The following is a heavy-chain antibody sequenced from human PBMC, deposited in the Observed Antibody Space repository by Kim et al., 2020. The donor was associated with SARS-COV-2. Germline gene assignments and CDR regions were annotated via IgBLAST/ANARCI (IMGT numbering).Heavy chain of an antibody. D-gene: IGHD6-13*01. Sequence: LSLTCAASGFTFSSYAMSWVRQAPGKGLEWVSAISGSGGSTYYADSVKGRFTISRDNSKNTLYLQMNSLRAEDTAVYYCAKDNSSSWITYYWGQGTLVTVSS. CDR2: ISGSGGST. J-gene: IGHJ4*02. CDR3: AKDNSSSWITYY. V-gene: IGHV3-23*01. CDR1: GFTFSSYA.